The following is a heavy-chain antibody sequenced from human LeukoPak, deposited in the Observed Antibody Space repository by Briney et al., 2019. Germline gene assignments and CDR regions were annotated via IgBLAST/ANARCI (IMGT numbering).Heavy chain of an antibody. CDR3: AGDGSSGWYGIDY. J-gene: IGHJ4*02. CDR2: IYYSGST. D-gene: IGHD6-19*01. CDR1: GGSLSSYY. V-gene: IGHV4-59*12. Sequence: SETLSLTCTVSGGSLSSYYWSWIRQPPGKGLEWIGYIYYSGSTNYNPSLKSRVTISVDTSKNQFSLKLSSVTAADTAVYYCAGDGSSGWYGIDYWGQGTLVTVSS.